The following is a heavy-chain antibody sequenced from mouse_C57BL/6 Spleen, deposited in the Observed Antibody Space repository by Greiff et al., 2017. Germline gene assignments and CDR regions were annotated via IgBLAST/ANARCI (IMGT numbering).Heavy chain of an antibody. V-gene: IGHV1-69*01. CDR1: GYTFTSYW. Sequence: QVQLQQPGAELVMPGASVKLSCKASGYTFTSYWMHWVKQRPGQGLEWIGEIVPSYSYTNYNQKFKGKSTLTVDKSSSTAYMQLSSLTSEDSAVYYCAKSWALSSFEYWGQGTTLTV. CDR2: IVPSYSYT. CDR3: AKSWALSSFEY. J-gene: IGHJ2*01.